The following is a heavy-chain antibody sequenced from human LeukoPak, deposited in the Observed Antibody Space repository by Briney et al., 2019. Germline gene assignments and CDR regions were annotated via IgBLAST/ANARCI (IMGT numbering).Heavy chain of an antibody. CDR1: GLTFSNYW. D-gene: IGHD3-16*01. CDR3: ARDGFGTGSN. J-gene: IGHJ4*02. CDR2: IKQDGSEK. Sequence: GGSLRLSCAASGLTFSNYWMDWVRQAPGKGLEWVANIKQDGSEKNYVDSVKGRFIISRDNAKNSPYLQMNTLRADDTAVYYCARDGFGTGSNWGQGTLVTVSS. V-gene: IGHV3-7*03.